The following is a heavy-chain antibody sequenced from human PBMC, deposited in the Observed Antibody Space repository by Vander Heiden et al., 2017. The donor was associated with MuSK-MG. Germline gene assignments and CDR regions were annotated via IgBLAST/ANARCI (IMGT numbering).Heavy chain of an antibody. CDR2: IIPIFGTA. D-gene: IGHD5-18*01. CDR3: ARDGYTAMVTIPTYGMDV. Sequence: QVQLVQSGAEVKKPGSSVKVSCKASGGTFSSYAGSGVRQAPGQGLEWMGGIIPIFGTANDAQKFQGRVTITADESTSTAYMELSSLRSEDTAVYYCARDGYTAMVTIPTYGMDVWGQGTTVTVSS. V-gene: IGHV1-69*01. J-gene: IGHJ6*02. CDR1: GGTFSSYA.